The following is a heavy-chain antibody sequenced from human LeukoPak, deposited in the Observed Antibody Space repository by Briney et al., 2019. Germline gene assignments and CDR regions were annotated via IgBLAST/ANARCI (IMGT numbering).Heavy chain of an antibody. Sequence: PGGSLRLSCAASGFTFSNYALTWVRQAPGKGLEWVSAIAFSGSTYYADSVKGRFTISRDDSKNTLYLQMNSLRAEDTAVYYCAKGFLPTSSSSNYVSFDFWGQGTLVTVSS. CDR1: GFTFSNYA. V-gene: IGHV3-23*01. J-gene: IGHJ4*02. CDR2: IAFSGST. CDR3: AKGFLPTSSSSNYVSFDF. D-gene: IGHD6-13*01.